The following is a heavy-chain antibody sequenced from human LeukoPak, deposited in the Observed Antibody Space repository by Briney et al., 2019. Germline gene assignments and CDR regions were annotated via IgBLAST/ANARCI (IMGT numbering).Heavy chain of an antibody. J-gene: IGHJ4*02. CDR2: IIPIFGTA. Sequence: SVKVPCKASGGTFSSYAISWVRQAPGQGLEWMGGIIPIFGTANYAQKFQGRVTITADESTSTAYMELSSLRSEDTAVYYCARVILPPPYYFDYWGQGTLVTVSS. CDR3: ARVILPPPYYFDY. V-gene: IGHV1-69*01. CDR1: GGTFSSYA. D-gene: IGHD2/OR15-2a*01.